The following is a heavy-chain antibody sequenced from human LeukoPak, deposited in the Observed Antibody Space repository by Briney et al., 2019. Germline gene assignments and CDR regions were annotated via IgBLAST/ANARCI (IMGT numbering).Heavy chain of an antibody. CDR2: IFYSGDT. D-gene: IGHD2-2*01. CDR3: ARDGAIPTAVNWFDP. V-gene: IGHV4-39*07. Sequence: SETLSLTCTVAGVSINSSIYYWGWIRQPPGKGLEWIGSIFYSGDTSYNPSLESRVTISLDTSKNQFSLKLQSVTAADTGIYYCARDGAIPTAVNWFDPWAREPWSASPQ. CDR1: GVSINSSIYY. J-gene: IGHJ5*02.